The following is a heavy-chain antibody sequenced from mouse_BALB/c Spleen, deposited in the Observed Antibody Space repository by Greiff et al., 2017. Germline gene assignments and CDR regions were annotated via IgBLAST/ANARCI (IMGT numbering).Heavy chain of an antibody. D-gene: IGHD2-10*01. J-gene: IGHJ4*01. CDR2: ISDGGSYT. Sequence: EVMLVESGGGLVKPGGSLKLSCAASGFTFSDYYMYWVRQTPEKRLEWVATISDGGSYTYYPDSVKGRFTISRDNAKNNLYLQMSSLKSEDTAMYYCARSTYYEGDAMDYWGQGTSVTVSS. CDR3: ARSTYYEGDAMDY. CDR1: GFTFSDYY. V-gene: IGHV5-4*02.